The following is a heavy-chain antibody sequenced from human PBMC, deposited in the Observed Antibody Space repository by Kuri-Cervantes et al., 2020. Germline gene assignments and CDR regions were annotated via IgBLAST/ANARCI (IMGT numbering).Heavy chain of an antibody. CDR1: GFTFDDYA. J-gene: IGHJ4*02. CDR2: ISWNSGSI. D-gene: IGHD2/OR15-2a*01. Sequence: SLKISCAASGFTFDDYAMHWVRQAPGKGLEWVSGISWNSGSIGYGDSVKGRFTISRDNSKNSLYLQMNSLRSDDTALYYCAKDKGNTYLPDYWGQGTLVTVSS. CDR3: AKDKGNTYLPDY. V-gene: IGHV3-9*01.